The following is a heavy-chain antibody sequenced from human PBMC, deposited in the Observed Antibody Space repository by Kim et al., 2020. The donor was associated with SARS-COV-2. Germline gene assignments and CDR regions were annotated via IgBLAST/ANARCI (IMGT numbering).Heavy chain of an antibody. D-gene: IGHD3-9*01. CDR3: AREGSNYDILTGYYPFDY. CDR1: GGSISSSSYY. Sequence: SETLSLTCTVSGGSISSSSYYWGWIRQPPGKGLEWIGSIYYSGSTYYNPSLKSRVTISVDTSKNQFSLKLSSVTAADTAVYYCAREGSNYDILTGYYPFDYWGQGTLVNVSS. CDR2: IYYSGST. J-gene: IGHJ4*02. V-gene: IGHV4-39*02.